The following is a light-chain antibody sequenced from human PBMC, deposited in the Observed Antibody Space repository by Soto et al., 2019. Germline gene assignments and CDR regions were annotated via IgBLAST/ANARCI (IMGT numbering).Light chain of an antibody. V-gene: IGLV2-14*01. Sequence: QSALTQPASVSGSPGQSITISCTGTSSDVGGYNYVSWYQQHQGKAPKLIIYEVSNRPSGVSNRFSGSKSGNTASLTISWLQAEDEADYYCNSYTSKTTGVFGTGTKLTVL. J-gene: IGLJ1*01. CDR2: EVS. CDR1: SSDVGGYNY. CDR3: NSYTSKTTGV.